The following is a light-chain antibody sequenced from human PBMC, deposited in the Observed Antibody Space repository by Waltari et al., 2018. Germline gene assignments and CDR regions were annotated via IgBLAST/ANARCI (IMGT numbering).Light chain of an antibody. CDR3: VDSLQTPSITPSYT. CDR2: LGS. V-gene: IGKV2-28*01. J-gene: IGKJ2*01. CDR1: QSLLYVNGNNY. Sequence: IVMTQSPLSLSVTPGETASISCRSSQSLLYVNGNNYLDWYLQRPGQSPQILIYLGSNRASGVPDRFSGSGSSAEVTLKISRVEAEDVGLYDCVDSLQTPSITPSYTFGQGTKVEIK.